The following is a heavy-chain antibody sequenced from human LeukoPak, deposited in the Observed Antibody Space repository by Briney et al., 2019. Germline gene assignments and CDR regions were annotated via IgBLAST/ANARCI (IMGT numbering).Heavy chain of an antibody. CDR3: ARDDSFQFDS. J-gene: IGHJ4*02. Sequence: ASVKVSCKASGYTFTACYMHWVRQAPGQGLEWMGWINPNTGATNYAQKFQGRVTMTRATSISTAYVELSRLTSDDTAVYYCARDDSFQFDSWGQGTLVTVSS. CDR1: GYTFTACY. CDR2: INPNTGAT. V-gene: IGHV1-2*02. D-gene: IGHD5-18*01.